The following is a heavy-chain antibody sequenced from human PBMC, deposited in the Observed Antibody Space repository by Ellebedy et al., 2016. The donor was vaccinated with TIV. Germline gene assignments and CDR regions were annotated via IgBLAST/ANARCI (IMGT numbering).Heavy chain of an antibody. J-gene: IGHJ4*02. CDR1: GFTFSSYA. V-gene: IGHV3-23*01. Sequence: PGGSLRLSCAASGFTFSSYAMSWVRQAPGKGLEWVSAISGSGGSTYYADSVKGRFTISRDNSKNTLYLQMSSLRAEDTAVYYCAKFSGRDFRKYYLDRWGQGTLVTVSS. CDR2: ISGSGGST. D-gene: IGHD5-12*01. CDR3: AKFSGRDFRKYYLDR.